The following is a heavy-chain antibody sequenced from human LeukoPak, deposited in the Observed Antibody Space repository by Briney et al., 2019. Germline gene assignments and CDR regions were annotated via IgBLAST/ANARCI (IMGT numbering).Heavy chain of an antibody. CDR3: ARDEVGAIDY. Sequence: GGSLRLSCAASGFTFSSYNMNWVRQAPGKGLEWVSSISSSSSYIYYADSVKGRFTISRDNAKNSLYLQMNSLRAEDTAVYYCARDEVGAIDYWGQGTLVTVSS. J-gene: IGHJ4*02. V-gene: IGHV3-21*01. CDR1: GFTFSSYN. CDR2: ISSSSSYI. D-gene: IGHD1-26*01.